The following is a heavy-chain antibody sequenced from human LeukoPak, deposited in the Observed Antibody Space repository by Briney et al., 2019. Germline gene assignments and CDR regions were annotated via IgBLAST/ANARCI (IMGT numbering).Heavy chain of an antibody. Sequence: GGSLRLSCAASGFTFSTYAMTWVRQAPGKGLEWVSVIYSGGSTYYSDSVKGRFTISRDNSKNTLYLQINSLRAEDTAVYYCARGPTRYYYDSSGYYVLWGQGTLVTVSS. V-gene: IGHV3-66*01. CDR3: ARGPTRYYYDSSGYYVL. J-gene: IGHJ4*02. D-gene: IGHD3-22*01. CDR1: GFTFSTYA. CDR2: IYSGGST.